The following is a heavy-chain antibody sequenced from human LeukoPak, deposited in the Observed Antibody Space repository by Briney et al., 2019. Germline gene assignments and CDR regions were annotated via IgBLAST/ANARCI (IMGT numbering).Heavy chain of an antibody. D-gene: IGHD2-2*01. CDR1: GGPISSSSYY. V-gene: IGHV4-39*07. Sequence: SETLSLTCTVSGGPISSSSYYWGWIRQPPGKGLEWIGSIYYSGSTYYNPSLKSRVTISVDTSKNQFSLKLSSVTAADTAVYYCARTAGTYCSSTSCYTYYFDYWGQGTLVTVSS. CDR3: ARTAGTYCSSTSCYTYYFDY. J-gene: IGHJ4*02. CDR2: IYYSGST.